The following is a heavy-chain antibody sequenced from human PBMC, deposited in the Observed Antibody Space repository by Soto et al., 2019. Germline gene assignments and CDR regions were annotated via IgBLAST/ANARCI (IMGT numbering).Heavy chain of an antibody. CDR3: AHSTMYYDFWSGYSESRDHNWFDP. CDR2: IYWDDDK. CDR1: GFSLSTSGVG. J-gene: IGHJ5*02. Sequence: SGPTLVNPPQTLTLTCTFSGFSLSTSGVGVGWIRQPPGKALEWLALIYWDDDKRYSPSLKSRLTITKDTSKNHVVFTMTNMYPVDTATYYCAHSTMYYDFWSGYSESRDHNWFDPWGQGTLVTVSS. V-gene: IGHV2-5*02. D-gene: IGHD3-3*01.